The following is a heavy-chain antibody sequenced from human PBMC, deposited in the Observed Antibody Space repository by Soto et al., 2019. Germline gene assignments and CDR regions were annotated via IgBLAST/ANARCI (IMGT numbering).Heavy chain of an antibody. V-gene: IGHV1-2*04. Sequence: GASVKVSWKASGYSFTDYHVHWVRQAPGQELEWLGRINPKSGGTSTAQKFQGWVTMTTDTSISTASMELTRLTSDDTAIYYCARDRDIVTAIVRRVLYAFDIWGQGTMVTVSS. CDR1: GYSFTDYH. J-gene: IGHJ3*02. D-gene: IGHD5-12*01. CDR3: ARDRDIVTAIVRRVLYAFDI. CDR2: INPKSGGT.